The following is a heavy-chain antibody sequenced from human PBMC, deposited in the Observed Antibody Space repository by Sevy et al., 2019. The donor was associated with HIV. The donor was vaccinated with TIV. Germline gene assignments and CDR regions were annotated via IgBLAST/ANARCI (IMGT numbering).Heavy chain of an antibody. CDR2: IYYSGST. Sequence: SETLSLTCTVSGGSISSGDYYRNWIRQSPGKGLEWIGYIYYSGSTYYNPSLKSRATISVDTSKNQFSLWLSSVTAADTAVYYCARAGYCGGDCSFDYWGQGTLVTVSS. CDR3: ARAGYCGGDCSFDY. V-gene: IGHV4-30-4*01. J-gene: IGHJ4*02. D-gene: IGHD2-21*02. CDR1: GGSISSGDYY.